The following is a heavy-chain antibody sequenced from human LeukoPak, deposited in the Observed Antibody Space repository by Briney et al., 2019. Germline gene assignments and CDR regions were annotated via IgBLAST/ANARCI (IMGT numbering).Heavy chain of an antibody. J-gene: IGHJ4*02. V-gene: IGHV3-30-3*01. CDR1: GFTFSSYA. CDR3: ARGPYDILTGYYLNY. CDR2: ISYDGSNK. D-gene: IGHD3-9*01. Sequence: GGSLRLSCAASGFTFSSYAMHWVRQAPGKGLEWVAVISYDGSNKYYADSVKGRFTISRDNAKNSLYLQMNSLRAEDTAVYYCARGPYDILTGYYLNYWGQGTLVTVSS.